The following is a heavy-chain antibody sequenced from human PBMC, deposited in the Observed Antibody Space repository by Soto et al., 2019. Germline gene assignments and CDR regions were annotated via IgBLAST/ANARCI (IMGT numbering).Heavy chain of an antibody. J-gene: IGHJ4*02. V-gene: IGHV4-59*01. D-gene: IGHD2-15*01. CDR2: IYYSGST. CDR3: ARVYGGSFDY. Sequence: SETLALTCTVSGGSISSYYWSWIRQPPGKGLEWIGYIYYSGSTNYNPSLKSRVTISVDTSKNQFSLKLSSVTAADTAVYYCARVYGGSFDYWGQGTLVTVSS. CDR1: GGSISSYY.